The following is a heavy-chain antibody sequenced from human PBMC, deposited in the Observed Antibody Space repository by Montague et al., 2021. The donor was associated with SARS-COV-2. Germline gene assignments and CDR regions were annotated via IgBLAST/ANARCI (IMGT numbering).Heavy chain of an antibody. D-gene: IGHD3-22*01. CDR1: GGAISSSSYY. J-gene: IGHJ6*02. Sequence: SETLSLTCTLSGGAISSSSYYWGWIRQPPGKGLEWIGSIYYSGSTYYXPSLKSRVTISVDTSKNQFSLKLSSVTAADTAVYYCARDTRITMLVVVNRYGMDVWGQGTTVTVSS. CDR3: ARDTRITMLVVVNRYGMDV. V-gene: IGHV4-39*07. CDR2: IYYSGST.